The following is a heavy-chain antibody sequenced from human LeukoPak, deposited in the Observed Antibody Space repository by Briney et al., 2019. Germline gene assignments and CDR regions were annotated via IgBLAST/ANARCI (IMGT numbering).Heavy chain of an antibody. J-gene: IGHJ6*02. Sequence: GGSLRLSCAASGFAFSDYTINWVRQAPGKGLEWISSISSRSKNVYYADSVRGRFTISRDNAKNSLYLQVNSLRVEDTAVYYCARELRGYSDQYYYYGMDVWGQGTTVTVCS. CDR2: ISSRSKNV. CDR3: ARELRGYSDQYYYYGMDV. CDR1: GFAFSDYT. D-gene: IGHD5-18*01. V-gene: IGHV3-21*01.